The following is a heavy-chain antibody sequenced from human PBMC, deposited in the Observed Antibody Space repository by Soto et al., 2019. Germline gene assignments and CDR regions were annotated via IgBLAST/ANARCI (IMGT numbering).Heavy chain of an antibody. CDR3: ASLPILRFLEWFPDAFDI. D-gene: IGHD3-3*01. V-gene: IGHV3-23*01. Sequence: GGSLRLSCAASGFAFSSYAMSWVLQAPGNGLDWVSALSGSGGSTYYADSVKGRFTISRDNSKNTLYLQMNSLRAEDTAVYYCASLPILRFLEWFPDAFDIWGQGTMVTVSS. CDR2: LSGSGGST. CDR1: GFAFSSYA. J-gene: IGHJ3*02.